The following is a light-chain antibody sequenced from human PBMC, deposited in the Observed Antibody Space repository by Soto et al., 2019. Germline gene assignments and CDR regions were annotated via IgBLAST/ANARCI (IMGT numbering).Light chain of an antibody. J-gene: IGLJ3*02. CDR1: SSDVGGYNY. CDR3: SSYTSSTPPLV. V-gene: IGLV2-14*01. Sequence: QSALTQPAFVSGSPGQSITISCTGTSSDVGGYNYVSWYQQHPGKAPKLMIYDVTNRPSGVSNRFSGSKSGNTASLTISGLQAEDEADYYCSSYTSSTPPLVFGGGTKVTVL. CDR2: DVT.